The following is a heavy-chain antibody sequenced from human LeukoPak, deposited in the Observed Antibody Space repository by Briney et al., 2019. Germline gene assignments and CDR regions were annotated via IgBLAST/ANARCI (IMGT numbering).Heavy chain of an antibody. CDR2: ISRSSTTI. CDR3: ATAGYSSSWYFG. D-gene: IGHD6-13*01. V-gene: IGHV3-48*01. Sequence: GGSLRLSCAASGFSFSNHSMNWLRQAPGKGLEGVSYISRSSTTIYYADSVKGRFTISRDNAKNSLYLQMNSLRAEDTAVYYCATAGYSSSWYFGWGQGSLVTVSS. J-gene: IGHJ4*02. CDR1: GFSFSNHS.